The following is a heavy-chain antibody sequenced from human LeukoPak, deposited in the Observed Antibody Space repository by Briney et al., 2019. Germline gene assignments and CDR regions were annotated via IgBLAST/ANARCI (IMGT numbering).Heavy chain of an antibody. D-gene: IGHD3-22*01. J-gene: IGHJ4*02. V-gene: IGHV3-30*02. CDR3: ATAYYDSSGYYYGVLYY. CDR1: GFTFSSYA. CDR2: IRYDGSNK. Sequence: GGSLRLSCAASGFTFSSYAMHWVRQAPGKGLEWVAFIRYDGSNKYYADSVKGRFTISRDNSKNTLYLQMNSLRAEDTAVYYCATAYYDSSGYYYGVLYYWGQGTLVTVSS.